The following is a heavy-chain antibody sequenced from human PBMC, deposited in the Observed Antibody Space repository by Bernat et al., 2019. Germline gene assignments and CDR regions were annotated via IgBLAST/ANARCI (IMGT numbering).Heavy chain of an antibody. J-gene: IGHJ3*01. CDR2: ISSSGSTV. D-gene: IGHD2-15*01. Sequence: QVQLVESGGGLVNPGGSLRLTCAASGFIFSDYYMSWIRQAPGKGLEWISYISSSGSTVDYADSVKGRFIISRDNVKNSMDLQMNSLRAEDTAVYYCASRVFCSGGSCSRPDSFDLWGQGTLVTVSS. V-gene: IGHV3-11*01. CDR1: GFIFSDYY. CDR3: ASRVFCSGGSCSRPDSFDL.